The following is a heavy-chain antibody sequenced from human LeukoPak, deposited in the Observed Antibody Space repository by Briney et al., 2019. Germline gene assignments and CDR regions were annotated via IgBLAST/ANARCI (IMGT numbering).Heavy chain of an antibody. D-gene: IGHD3-10*01. Sequence: ASVKVSCKASGYTFTTYDLNWVRQATGQGLEWMGWMNPNSGNTGYAQKFQGRVTMTRDISITTAYMELSNLTSEDTAVYYCARRIRGAPTDYWGQGTLVTVSS. CDR3: ARRIRGAPTDY. V-gene: IGHV1-8*01. CDR2: MNPNSGNT. CDR1: GYTFTTYD. J-gene: IGHJ4*02.